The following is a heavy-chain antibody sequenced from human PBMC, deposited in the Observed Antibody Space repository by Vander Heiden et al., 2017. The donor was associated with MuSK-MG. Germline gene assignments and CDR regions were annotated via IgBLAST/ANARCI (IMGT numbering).Heavy chain of an antibody. CDR3: ARARSRGQQLKDY. D-gene: IGHD6-13*01. V-gene: IGHV3-74*01. J-gene: IGHJ4*02. CDR1: RFTFSSYW. Sequence: EVQLVESGGRLVQPGGSLTLSCAPSRFTFSSYWMHWVRQAPGKGLVWVSRINSDGSSTSYADSVKGRFTISRDNAKNTLYLQMNSLRAEDTAVYYCARARSRGQQLKDYWGQGTLVTVSS. CDR2: INSDGSST.